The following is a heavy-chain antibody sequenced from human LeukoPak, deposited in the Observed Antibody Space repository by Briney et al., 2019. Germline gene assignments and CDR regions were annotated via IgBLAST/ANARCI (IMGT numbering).Heavy chain of an antibody. CDR3: ARLSPFSDY. Sequence: SETLSLTCTVSGGSISSSSYYWGWIRQPPGKGLEWIGSIYYSGSTYYNPSLKSRVTISVDTSKNQFSLKLSSVTAAETAGYYCARLSPFSDYWGQGTLVTVSS. CDR1: GGSISSSSYY. V-gene: IGHV4-39*01. CDR2: IYYSGST. J-gene: IGHJ4*02.